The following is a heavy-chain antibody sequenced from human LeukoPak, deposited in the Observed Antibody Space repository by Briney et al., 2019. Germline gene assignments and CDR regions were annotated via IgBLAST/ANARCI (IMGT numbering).Heavy chain of an antibody. CDR1: GFTFSSYD. Sequence: GGSLRLSRAASGFTFSSYDMHWVRQATGKGLEWVSAIGTAGDTYYPGSVKARFTISRENAKNSLYLQMNSLRAGDTAVYYCARELTSGCFDPWGQGTLVTVSS. CDR2: IGTAGDT. CDR3: ARELTSGCFDP. D-gene: IGHD3-10*01. V-gene: IGHV3-13*01. J-gene: IGHJ5*02.